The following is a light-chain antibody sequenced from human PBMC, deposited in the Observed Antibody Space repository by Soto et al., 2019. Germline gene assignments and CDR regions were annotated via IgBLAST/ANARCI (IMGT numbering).Light chain of an antibody. J-gene: IGKJ4*01. Sequence: IQMTQSPSSLSASAGDRVTITCRASQSIGTYLNWYRQRPGKAPELLIFLASTLQSGVPSRFSGSGSGTDFSLTIGSLQPEDFATYYCQQSFSALVTFGGGTKVQI. CDR1: QSIGTY. CDR3: QQSFSALVT. CDR2: LAS. V-gene: IGKV1-39*01.